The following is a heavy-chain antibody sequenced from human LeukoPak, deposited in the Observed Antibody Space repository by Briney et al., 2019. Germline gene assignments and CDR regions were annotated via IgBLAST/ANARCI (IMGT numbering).Heavy chain of an antibody. V-gene: IGHV3-53*01. CDR2: IYNVGGT. D-gene: IGHD6-19*01. CDR1: GFTVSSNY. Sequence: PGGSLRLSCAASGFTVSSNYMSWVRQAPGKGLEWVSIIYNVGGTYYADSVKGRFTISRDNSKNTLYLQMNSLRAEDTAAYYCARRYSSGWYGMDVWGQGTTVTVSS. J-gene: IGHJ6*02. CDR3: ARRYSSGWYGMDV.